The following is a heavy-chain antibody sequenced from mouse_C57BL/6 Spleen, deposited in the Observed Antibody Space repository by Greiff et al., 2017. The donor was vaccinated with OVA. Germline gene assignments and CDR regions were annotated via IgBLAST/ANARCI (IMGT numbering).Heavy chain of an antibody. CDR1: GYTFTSYW. CDR2: IYPSDSET. Sequence: QVQLQQPGAELVRPGSSVKLSCKASGYTFTSYWIASSNHTPGQGLYFIFHIYPSDSETHYNQKFKDKATLTVDKSSSTAYMQLSSLTSEDSAVYYCARCGYDYDVGYAMDYWGQGTSVTVSS. D-gene: IGHD2-4*01. J-gene: IGHJ4*01. CDR3: ARCGYDYDVGYAMDY. V-gene: IGHV1-61*01.